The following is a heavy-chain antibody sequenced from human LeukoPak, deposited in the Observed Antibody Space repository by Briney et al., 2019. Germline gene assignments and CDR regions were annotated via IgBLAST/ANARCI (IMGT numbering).Heavy chain of an antibody. Sequence: PGGSLRLSCAASGFTFSSYWMSWVRQAPGKGLEWVANINLDGSEKNYVDSVKGRFTISRDNAKNSLFLQMNSLRAEDTAVYYCATDLSTVTSDYWGQGTLVTVSS. V-gene: IGHV3-7*01. CDR1: GFTFSSYW. CDR2: INLDGSEK. CDR3: ATDLSTVTSDY. J-gene: IGHJ4*02. D-gene: IGHD4-17*01.